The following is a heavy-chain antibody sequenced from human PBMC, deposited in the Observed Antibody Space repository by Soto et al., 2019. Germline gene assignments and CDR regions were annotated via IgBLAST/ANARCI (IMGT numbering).Heavy chain of an antibody. CDR3: ERLVYGSVPSFFDY. CDR1: GYSFTSYW. CDR2: IDPSYSNT. V-gene: IGHV5-10-1*01. D-gene: IGHD3-10*01. Sequence: EVQLVQSGAEVKKPGESLRISCKGSGYSFTSYWISWVRQMPGKGLEWMGRIDPSYSNTNYSPSFQGHVTISADKSISSAYLQWGIVKASDTAMDYCERLVYGSVPSFFDYWGQGTLVNVSS. J-gene: IGHJ4*02.